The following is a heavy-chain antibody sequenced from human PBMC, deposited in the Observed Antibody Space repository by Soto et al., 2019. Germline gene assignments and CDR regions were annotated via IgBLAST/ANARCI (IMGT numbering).Heavy chain of an antibody. D-gene: IGHD5-12*01. J-gene: IGHJ6*02. CDR2: ISAYNGNT. Sequence: ASVKVSCKASGYTFTSYGISWVRQAPGQGLEWMGWISAYNGNTNYAQKLQGRVTMTTDTSTSTAYMELRSLRSDDTAVYYCARDWGGIVATITGYYYGMDVWGQGTTVTSP. V-gene: IGHV1-18*01. CDR1: GYTFTSYG. CDR3: ARDWGGIVATITGYYYGMDV.